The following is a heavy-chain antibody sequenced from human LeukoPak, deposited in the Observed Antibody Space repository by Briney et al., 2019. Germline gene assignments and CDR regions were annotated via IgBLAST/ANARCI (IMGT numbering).Heavy chain of an antibody. CDR2: INPSGGSI. Sequence: ASVKVSCKASGYTFTGYYMHWVRQAPGQGLEWMGMINPSGGSINYAQKFQGRVTMTRDTSTSTVYMELSSLGSEDTAVYYCAREEHGGYHDYWGQGTLVIVSS. J-gene: IGHJ4*02. CDR1: GYTFTGYY. D-gene: IGHD4-23*01. CDR3: AREEHGGYHDY. V-gene: IGHV1-46*01.